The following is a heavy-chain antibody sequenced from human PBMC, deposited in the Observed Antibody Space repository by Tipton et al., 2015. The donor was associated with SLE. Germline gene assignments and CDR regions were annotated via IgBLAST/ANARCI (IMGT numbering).Heavy chain of an antibody. Sequence: TLSLTCTVSGGSISSGGYYSSWIRRHPGKGLEWIGYIYYSGSTYYNPSLKSRVPISVDTSKNQFSLKLSSVTAADTALYYCARVGSGSYERGFDAFDIWGQGTMVTVSS. V-gene: IGHV4-31*03. CDR2: IYYSGST. D-gene: IGHD1-26*01. CDR1: GGSISSGGYY. J-gene: IGHJ3*02. CDR3: ARVGSGSYERGFDAFDI.